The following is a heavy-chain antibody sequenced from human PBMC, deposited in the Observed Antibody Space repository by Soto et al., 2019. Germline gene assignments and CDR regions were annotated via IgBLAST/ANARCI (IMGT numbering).Heavy chain of an antibody. CDR2: IIPVLDIA. D-gene: IGHD1-26*01. CDR1: GGIFTNYT. V-gene: IGHV1-69*02. CDR3: AKAPTASSPFDY. Sequence: QVQLVQSGAEVKRPGSSLKVSCETSGGIFTNYTFHWVRQAPGQGLEWMGWIIPVLDIANYAHKLQGRITITADKSTSTAYLELTSLKFEDTAIYFCAKAPTASSPFDYWGQGTLVTVSS. J-gene: IGHJ4*02.